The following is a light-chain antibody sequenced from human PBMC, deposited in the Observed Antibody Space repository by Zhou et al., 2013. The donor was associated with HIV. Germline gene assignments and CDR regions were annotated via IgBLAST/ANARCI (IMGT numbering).Light chain of an antibody. CDR3: QQYTKSIWT. CDR1: QSVSSN. Sequence: EIVMTQSPATLSVSPGERATLSCRASQSVSSNLAWYQQKPGQAPRLLIYGASTRATGIPARFSGSGSGTEFTLTISSLQSEDFAVYYCQQYTKSIWTFGQGTKVEIK. J-gene: IGKJ1*01. V-gene: IGKV3-15*01. CDR2: GAS.